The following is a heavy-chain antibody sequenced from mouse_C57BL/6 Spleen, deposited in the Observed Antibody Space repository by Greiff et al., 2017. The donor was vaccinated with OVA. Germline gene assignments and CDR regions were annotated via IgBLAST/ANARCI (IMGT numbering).Heavy chain of an antibody. J-gene: IGHJ1*03. Sequence: VQLQQSGAELVKPGASVKMSCKASAYTFTSYWITWVKQRPGQGLEWIGDIYPGSGSTNYNEKFKSKATLTVDTSSSTAYMQLSSLTSEDSAVYYCAKGYSNYWYFDVWGTGTTVTVSS. D-gene: IGHD2-5*01. CDR2: IYPGSGST. CDR3: AKGYSNYWYFDV. V-gene: IGHV1-55*01. CDR1: AYTFTSYW.